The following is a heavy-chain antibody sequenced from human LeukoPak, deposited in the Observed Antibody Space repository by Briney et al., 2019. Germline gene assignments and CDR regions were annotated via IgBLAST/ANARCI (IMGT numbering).Heavy chain of an antibody. CDR2: INPNSGGT. J-gene: IGHJ4*02. CDR3: ARGDDILTGYPPLDY. CDR1: GYTFTGYY. D-gene: IGHD3-9*01. V-gene: IGHV1-2*02. Sequence: ASVKASCKASGYTFTGYYMHWVRQAPGHGLEWMGWINPNSGGTNYAQKFQGRVTMTRDTSISTAYMELSRLRSDDTAVYYCARGDDILTGYPPLDYWGQGTLVTVSS.